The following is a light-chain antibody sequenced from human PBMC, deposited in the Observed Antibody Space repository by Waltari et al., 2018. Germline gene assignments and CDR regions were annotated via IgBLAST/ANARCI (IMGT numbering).Light chain of an antibody. CDR1: SSDVGSYNL. J-gene: IGLJ3*02. V-gene: IGLV2-23*01. CDR3: CSYAGSSTWV. CDR2: EGS. Sequence: QSALTQPASVSGSPGQSITISCTGTSSDVGSYNLVSWYHQTPGKAPKLTIYEGSKRPSGVSNRISGSKSGNTASLTISGLQADDEADYDCCSYAGSSTWVFGGGTKRTVL.